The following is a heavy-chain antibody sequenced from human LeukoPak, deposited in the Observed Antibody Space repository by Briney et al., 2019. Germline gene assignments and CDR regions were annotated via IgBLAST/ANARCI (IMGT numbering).Heavy chain of an antibody. J-gene: IGHJ3*02. CDR3: ARPSLSGYHDAFDI. D-gene: IGHD5-12*01. CDR1: GGSIGSSSYY. V-gene: IGHV4-39*01. Sequence: KTSETLSLTCTVSGGSIGSSSYYWGWIRQPPGAGLEWIGSIHYSGSTYYNPSLKSRVTISVDTSNNKFSLKLSSVTAADTAVYYCARPSLSGYHDAFDIWGQGAMVTVSS. CDR2: IHYSGST.